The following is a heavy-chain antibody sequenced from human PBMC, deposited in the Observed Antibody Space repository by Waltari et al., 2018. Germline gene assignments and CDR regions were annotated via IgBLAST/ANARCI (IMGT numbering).Heavy chain of an antibody. Sequence: QITLKESGPTLVRPTQTLTVTCSFSGFSLTNNGVGVAWIRQPPGKALEWLAFISGNDDKSYNPSLRTRLMINKDTSRNQVLLTMTSVGPVDTATYYCARTNSLIRGSFGRRTARWFDPWGQGTLVIVSS. V-gene: IGHV2-5*01. CDR1: GFSLTNNGVG. CDR3: ARTNSLIRGSFGRRTARWFDP. D-gene: IGHD3-10*01. J-gene: IGHJ5*02. CDR2: ISGNDDK.